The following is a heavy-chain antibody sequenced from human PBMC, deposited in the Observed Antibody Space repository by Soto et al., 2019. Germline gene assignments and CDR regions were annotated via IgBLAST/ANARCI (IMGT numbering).Heavy chain of an antibody. V-gene: IGHV1-2*02. CDR2: TSPRTGGA. CDR3: ARSSGSYSKWFDS. CDR1: GYTFTAYY. J-gene: IGHJ5*01. D-gene: IGHD3-10*01. Sequence: GASVKVSCKTSGYTFTAYYMHWLRQAPGHGLEWLGWTSPRTGGAKYSHKFQGRVSMTRNTSITTAYMELTGLSTDDTAVYYCARSSGSYSKWFDSRGQGTLVTVSS.